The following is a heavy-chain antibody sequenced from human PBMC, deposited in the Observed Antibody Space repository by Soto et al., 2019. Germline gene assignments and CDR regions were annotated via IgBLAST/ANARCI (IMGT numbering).Heavy chain of an antibody. CDR1: GGSISSGGYY. Sequence: SETLSLTCTVSGGSISSGGYYWSWIRQHPGKGLEWIGYIYYSGSTYYNPSLKSRVTISVDTSKNQFSLKLSSVTAADTAVYYCARVEAAAGIPGRYWFDPWGQGTLVTVSS. J-gene: IGHJ5*02. V-gene: IGHV4-31*03. CDR2: IYYSGST. CDR3: ARVEAAAGIPGRYWFDP. D-gene: IGHD6-13*01.